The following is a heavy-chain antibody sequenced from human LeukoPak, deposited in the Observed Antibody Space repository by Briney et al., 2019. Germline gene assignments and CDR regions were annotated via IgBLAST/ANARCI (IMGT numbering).Heavy chain of an antibody. CDR3: VLWFGELYHLLDY. CDR1: GYSFTSYW. J-gene: IGHJ4*02. V-gene: IGHV5-51*01. D-gene: IGHD3-10*01. Sequence: PGESLKISCKGSGYSFTSYWIGWVRQMPGKGLEWMGIIHPGDSDTRYSPSFQGQVTISADKSISTAYLQWSSLKASDTAMYYCVLWFGELYHLLDYWGQGTLVTVSS. CDR2: IHPGDSDT.